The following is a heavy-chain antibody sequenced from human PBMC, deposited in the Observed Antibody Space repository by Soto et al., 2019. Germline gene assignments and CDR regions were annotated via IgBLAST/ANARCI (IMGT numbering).Heavy chain of an antibody. J-gene: IGHJ5*02. CDR1: GFTFSSYA. D-gene: IGHD2-21*02. CDR2: ISYDGSNK. V-gene: IGHV3-30-3*01. Sequence: QVQLVESGGGVVQPGRSLRLSCAASGFTFSSYAMHWVRQAPGKGLEWVAVISYDGSNKYYADSVKGRFTISRDNSKNTLYVKMNGRGAETTGVYYGARDPLVFWGGDCRTLNHWGQGTRVTVSP. CDR3: ARDPLVFWGGDCRTLNH.